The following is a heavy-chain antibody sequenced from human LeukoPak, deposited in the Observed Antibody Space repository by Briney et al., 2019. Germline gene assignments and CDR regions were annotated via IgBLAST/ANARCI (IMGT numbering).Heavy chain of an antibody. CDR2: IIPIFGTA. Sequence: SVKVSCKASGGTFSSYAISWVRQAPGQGLEWMGGIIPIFGTANYAQKFQGRVTITADESTSTAYMELSSLRSEDTAVYYCARFAVHRRIAVDGQFGLDYWGQGTLVTVSS. J-gene: IGHJ4*02. V-gene: IGHV1-69*13. D-gene: IGHD6-19*01. CDR3: ARFAVHRRIAVDGQFGLDY. CDR1: GGTFSSYA.